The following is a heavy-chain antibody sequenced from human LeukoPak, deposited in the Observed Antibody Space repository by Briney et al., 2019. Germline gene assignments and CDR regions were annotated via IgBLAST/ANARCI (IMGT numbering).Heavy chain of an antibody. J-gene: IGHJ4*02. CDR1: GFTFSSYS. CDR2: ISSSSSYI. CDR3: ARDHTYDGDRTYYFDY. D-gene: IGHD4-17*01. V-gene: IGHV3-21*01. Sequence: KTGGSLRLSCAASGFTFSSYSMNWVRQAPGKGLEWVSSISSSSSYIYYADSVKGRFTISRDNAKNSLYLQMNSLRAEDKAVYYCARDHTYDGDRTYYFDYWGQGTLVTVSS.